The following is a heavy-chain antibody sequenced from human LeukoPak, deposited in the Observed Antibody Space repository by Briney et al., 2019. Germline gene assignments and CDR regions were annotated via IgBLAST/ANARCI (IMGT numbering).Heavy chain of an antibody. CDR1: GYTFTSNY. D-gene: IGHD3-10*01. J-gene: IGHJ4*02. CDR2: IYPRDGST. CDR3: ARGRITMVRGVISFGYFDY. V-gene: IGHV1-46*01. Sequence: ASVKVSCKASGYTFTSNYIHWVRQAPGQGLEWMGMIYPRDGSTSYAQKFQGRVTVTRDTSASTAYMELSSLRSEDTAVYYCARGRITMVRGVISFGYFDYWGQGTLVTVSS.